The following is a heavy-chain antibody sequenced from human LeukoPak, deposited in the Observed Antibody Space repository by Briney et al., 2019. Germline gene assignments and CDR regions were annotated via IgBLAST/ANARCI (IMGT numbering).Heavy chain of an antibody. D-gene: IGHD2-2*01. Sequence: SETLSLTCTVSGGSISSYYWSWIRQPPGKGLEWIGYIYYSGSTNYNPSLKSRVTISVDTSKNQFSLRLSSVTAADTAVYYCARRYCSSTSCFGSSINWFDPWGQGTLVTVSS. CDR2: IYYSGST. CDR1: GGSISSYY. J-gene: IGHJ5*02. CDR3: ARRYCSSTSCFGSSINWFDP. V-gene: IGHV4-59*12.